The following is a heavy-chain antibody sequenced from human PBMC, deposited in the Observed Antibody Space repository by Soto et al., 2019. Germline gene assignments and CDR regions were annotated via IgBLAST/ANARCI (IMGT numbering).Heavy chain of an antibody. V-gene: IGHV4-59*01. CDR1: GGSIRSYY. CDR2: LYYSGST. J-gene: IGHJ4*02. CDR3: AGDFPGRDY. Sequence: QVQLQESGPGLVKPSETLSLTCTVSGGSIRSYYWSWIRQPPGKGLEWIGHLYYSGSTNYNPSLNSRVTISLDTSKNQFSLKLTSVTAADTAVYYCAGDFPGRDYWGQGTLVTVSS.